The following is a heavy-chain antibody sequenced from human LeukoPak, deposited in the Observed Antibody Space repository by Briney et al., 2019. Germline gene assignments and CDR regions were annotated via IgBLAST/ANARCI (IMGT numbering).Heavy chain of an antibody. V-gene: IGHV4-4*02. CDR2: IYHSGST. CDR1: GGSISSSNW. Sequence: SGTLSLTCAVSGGSISSSNWWSWVRQPPGKGLEWIGEIYHSGSTNYNPSLKSRVTISVDKSKNQFSLKLSSVTAADTAVYYCARDQSSGWPTGDFDYWGQGTLVTVSS. D-gene: IGHD6-19*01. CDR3: ARDQSSGWPTGDFDY. J-gene: IGHJ4*02.